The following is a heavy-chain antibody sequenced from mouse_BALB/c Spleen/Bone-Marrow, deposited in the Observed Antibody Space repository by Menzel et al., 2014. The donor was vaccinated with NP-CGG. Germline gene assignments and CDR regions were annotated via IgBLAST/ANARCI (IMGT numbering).Heavy chain of an antibody. Sequence: VQLKESGGGLVQPGGSLNLSCAASGFDFSRYWMRWVRQAPGKGLEWIGEINPDSSTINYTPSLKDKFIITRDNAKNTLYLQMSKVRSEDTALYYCARPRGNYAMDYWGQGTSVTVSS. V-gene: IGHV4-1*02. CDR1: GFDFSRYW. CDR2: INPDSSTI. J-gene: IGHJ4*01. CDR3: ARPRGNYAMDY.